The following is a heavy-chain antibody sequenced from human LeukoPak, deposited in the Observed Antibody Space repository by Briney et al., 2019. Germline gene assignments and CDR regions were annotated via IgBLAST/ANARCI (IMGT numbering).Heavy chain of an antibody. CDR3: ARSPDSSGYYYEGGAFDI. CDR1: GGSITSSGYY. CDR2: IYYSGST. V-gene: IGHV4-39*06. Sequence: PSETLSLTCIVSGGSITSSGYYWGWIRQPPWKGLEWIGNIYYSGSTFYNPSLKSRVTISVDKSKNQFPLNLSSVTAADTAVYYCARSPDSSGYYYEGGAFDIWGQGTMVTVSS. D-gene: IGHD3-22*01. J-gene: IGHJ3*02.